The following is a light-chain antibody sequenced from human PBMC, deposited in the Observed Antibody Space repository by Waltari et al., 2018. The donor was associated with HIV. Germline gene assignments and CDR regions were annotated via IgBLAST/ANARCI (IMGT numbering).Light chain of an antibody. V-gene: IGLV3-21*04. CDR3: QVWDSSSDHRGV. CDR2: YDR. J-gene: IGLJ3*02. CDR1: NVGSKG. Sequence: SYVVSQPPSVSVAPGQTARMTCEGNNVGSKGVHWYQKKPDQAPILVIYYDRDRPSWTPERFSGSNFGNTATLTITSVEAGDEADYYCQVWDSSSDHRGVFGGGTKLTVL.